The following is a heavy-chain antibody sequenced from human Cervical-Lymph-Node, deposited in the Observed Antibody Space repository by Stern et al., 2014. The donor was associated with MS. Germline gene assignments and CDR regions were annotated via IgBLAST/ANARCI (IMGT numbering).Heavy chain of an antibody. CDR2: IDSDGSTL. CDR1: GFSFSSYW. V-gene: IGHV3-74*01. CDR3: ATLGWADY. J-gene: IGHJ4*02. Sequence: EVQLVESGGGLVQPGGSLRLSCAASGFSFSSYWMHWVRQAPGKGLVWVSRIDSDGSTLGYADYVKGRFTISRDNAKNTLYLQMNSLRAEDTAVYYCATLGWADYWGQGTLVTVSS. D-gene: IGHD5-24*01.